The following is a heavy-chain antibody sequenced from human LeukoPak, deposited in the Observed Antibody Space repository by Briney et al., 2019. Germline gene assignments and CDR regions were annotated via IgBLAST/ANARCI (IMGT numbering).Heavy chain of an antibody. CDR1: GGSIYSYY. J-gene: IGHJ4*02. Sequence: PSETLSLTCTVSGGSIYSYYWSWIRQPPGKGLEWIGYISYSGSTNYNPSLKSRVTISLDTSKNQFFLKLSSVTAADTALYYCARGNANWGQGTLVTVSS. CDR3: ARGNAN. V-gene: IGHV4-59*01. CDR2: ISYSGST.